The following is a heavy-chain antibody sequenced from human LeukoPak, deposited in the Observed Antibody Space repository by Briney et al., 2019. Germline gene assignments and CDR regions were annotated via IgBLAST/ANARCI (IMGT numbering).Heavy chain of an antibody. V-gene: IGHV4-39*07. Sequence: SETLSLTCTVSGGSISSSSYYWGWIRQPPGRGLEWIGSIYSSGSTYYNPSLMSRVTISVDTSKNQFSLKLSSVTAADTAVYYCARGARYCSGGSCLDYWGQGTLITVSS. D-gene: IGHD2-15*01. CDR1: GGSISSSSYY. CDR3: ARGARYCSGGSCLDY. CDR2: IYSSGST. J-gene: IGHJ4*02.